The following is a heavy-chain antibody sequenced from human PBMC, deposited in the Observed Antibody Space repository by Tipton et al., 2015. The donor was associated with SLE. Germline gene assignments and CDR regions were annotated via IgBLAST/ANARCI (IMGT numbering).Heavy chain of an antibody. D-gene: IGHD3-3*01. J-gene: IGHJ3*02. CDR1: GGSISSYY. CDR2: ISDGGGT. CDR3: ARGLVLIWYYDFWSCYPPDAFDI. Sequence: GLVKPSETLSLTCTVSGGSISSYYWSWIRQPPGKGLEWIGDISDGGGTNHNPSLKSRVTISVDTSKNQFSLKLSSVTAADTAVYYCARGLVLIWYYDFWSCYPPDAFDIWGQGTMVTVSS. V-gene: IGHV4-59*12.